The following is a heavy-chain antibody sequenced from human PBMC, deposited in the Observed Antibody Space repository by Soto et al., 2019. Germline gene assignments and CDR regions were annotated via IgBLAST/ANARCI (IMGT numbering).Heavy chain of an antibody. CDR2: ISYDGSNK. CDR1: GFTFSSYG. CDR3: AKDQYYDRGGDPGPNMHGMDV. D-gene: IGHD3-22*01. J-gene: IGHJ6*02. Sequence: GGSLRLSCAASGFTFSSYGMHWVRQAPGKGLEWVAVISYDGSNKYYADSVKGRFTISRDNSKNTLYLQMNSLRAEDTAVYYCAKDQYYDRGGDPGPNMHGMDVWGQGTTVTVSS. V-gene: IGHV3-30*18.